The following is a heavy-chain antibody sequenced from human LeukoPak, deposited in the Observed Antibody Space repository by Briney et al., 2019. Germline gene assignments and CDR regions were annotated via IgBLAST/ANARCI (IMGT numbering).Heavy chain of an antibody. CDR2: INPNSGGT. J-gene: IGHJ5*02. CDR1: GYTFSGYY. D-gene: IGHD1-1*01. V-gene: IGHV1-2*02. CDR3: AREAETTLNWFDP. Sequence: ASVKVSCKASGYTFSGYYMHWVRQAPGQGLEWMGWINPNSGGTKYAQKFQGRVTMTRDTSISTAYMELSRLRSGDTAVYYCAREAETTLNWFDPWGQGTLVTVSS.